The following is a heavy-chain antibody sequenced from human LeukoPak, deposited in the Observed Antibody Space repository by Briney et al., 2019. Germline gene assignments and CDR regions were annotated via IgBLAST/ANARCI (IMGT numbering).Heavy chain of an antibody. CDR2: IRYNGNNK. D-gene: IGHD3-3*01. CDR3: AKRVVIRSTDYFYYYIHV. Sequence: GGSLRLSCEASGFSFSDYGMHWVRQAPGKGLEWVAFIRYNGNNKYYADSVKGRFTVSRDNSQSTLYLQMNSLRVEDTAVYYCAKRVVIRSTDYFYYYIHVWGKGTTVTVSS. J-gene: IGHJ6*03. V-gene: IGHV3-30*02. CDR1: GFSFSDYG.